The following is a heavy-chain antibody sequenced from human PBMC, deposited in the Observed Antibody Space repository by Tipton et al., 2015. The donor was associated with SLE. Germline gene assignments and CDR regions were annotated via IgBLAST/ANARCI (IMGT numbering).Heavy chain of an antibody. Sequence: TLSLTCTVSGGSISSGSYYWSWIRQPPGKGLEWIGEINHSGSTNYNPSLKSRVTISVDTSKNQFSLRLSSVTAADTAVYYCAGAIFGVVTVYYYFGMDVWGQGNTVTVSS. J-gene: IGHJ6*02. D-gene: IGHD3-3*01. CDR2: INHSGST. CDR1: GGSISSGSYY. V-gene: IGHV4-39*07. CDR3: AGAIFGVVTVYYYFGMDV.